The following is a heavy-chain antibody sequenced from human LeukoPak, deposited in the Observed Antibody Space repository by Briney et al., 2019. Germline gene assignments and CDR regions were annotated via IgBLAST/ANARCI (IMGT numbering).Heavy chain of an antibody. CDR2: INHSGST. CDR3: ATHDYGDYHY. CDR1: GGSFSGYY. J-gene: IGHJ4*02. D-gene: IGHD4-17*01. V-gene: IGHV4-34*01. Sequence: SETLSLTCAVYGGSFSGYYWSWIRQPPGKGLEWIGEINHSGSTNYNPSLKSRVTISVDASKNQFSPKLSSVTAADTAVYCCATHDYGDYHYWGQGTLVTVSS.